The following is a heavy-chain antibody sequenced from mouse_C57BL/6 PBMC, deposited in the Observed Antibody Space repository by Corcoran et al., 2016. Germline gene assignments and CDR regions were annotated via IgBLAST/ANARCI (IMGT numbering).Heavy chain of an antibody. V-gene: IGHV3-6*01. CDR1: GYSITSGYY. CDR2: ISYDGSN. CDR3: AREENWSFAY. J-gene: IGHJ3*01. D-gene: IGHD4-1*01. Sequence: DVQLQESGPGLVKPSQSLSLTCSVTGYSITSGYYWNWIRQFPGNKLEWMGYISYDGSNNYNPSLKNRISITRDTSKNQFFLKLNSVTTEDTATYYCAREENWSFAYWGQGTLVTVSA.